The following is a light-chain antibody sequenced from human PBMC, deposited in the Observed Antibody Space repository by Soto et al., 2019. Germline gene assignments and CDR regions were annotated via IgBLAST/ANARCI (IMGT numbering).Light chain of an antibody. CDR1: SSDVGSYNL. CDR3: SLYAGIGTYVV. J-gene: IGLJ2*01. Sequence: QSALTQPASVSGSPGQSITISCTGTSSDVGSYNLVSWYQHHPGKAPKLMIYEVFKRPSGVSDRFSGSRSGNTASLTISGFQAEDEADYYCSLYAGIGTYVVFGGGTKLTVL. V-gene: IGLV2-23*02. CDR2: EVF.